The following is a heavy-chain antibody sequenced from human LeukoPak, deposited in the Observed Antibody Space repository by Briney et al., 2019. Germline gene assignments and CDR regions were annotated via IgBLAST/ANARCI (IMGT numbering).Heavy chain of an antibody. J-gene: IGHJ4*02. CDR1: GLTFINFG. D-gene: IGHD2-8*01. Sequence: GGTLRLSCAASGLTFINFGMTWVRQAPGKGLEWVSAISGSAVITFYADSVKGRFTISRDNSKNTLYLQMNSLRAEDTAVYYCAREEGYCTNGVCPAGDYWGQGTLVTVSS. V-gene: IGHV3-23*01. CDR2: ISGSAVIT. CDR3: AREEGYCTNGVCPAGDY.